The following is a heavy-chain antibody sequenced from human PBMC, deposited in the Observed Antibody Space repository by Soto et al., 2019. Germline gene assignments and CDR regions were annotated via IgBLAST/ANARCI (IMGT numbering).Heavy chain of an antibody. J-gene: IGHJ4*02. D-gene: IGHD3-3*01. CDR1: GFTFSSYA. Sequence: GGSLRLSCAASGFTFSSYAMHWVRQAPGKGLEWVAVISYDGSNKYYADSVKGRFTISRDNSKNTLYLQMNSLRAEDTAVYYCARDAYDSWSGSFDYWGQGTLVTVSS. CDR3: ARDAYDSWSGSFDY. V-gene: IGHV3-30-3*01. CDR2: ISYDGSNK.